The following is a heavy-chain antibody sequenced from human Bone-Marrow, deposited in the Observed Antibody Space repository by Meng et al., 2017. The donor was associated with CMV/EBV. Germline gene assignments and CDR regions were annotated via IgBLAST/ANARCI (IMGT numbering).Heavy chain of an antibody. D-gene: IGHD2-15*01. V-gene: IGHV3-7*01. CDR3: ARVGGGSPLVDY. CDR1: GFTFSSYW. CDR2: IKQDGSKK. Sequence: GESLKISCAASGFTFSSYWMSWVRQAPGKGLEWVANIKQDGSKKYYVDSVKGRFTISRDNAKNSLYLQMNSLRAEYTAVYYWARVGGGSPLVDYWGQGTLVTVSS. J-gene: IGHJ4*02.